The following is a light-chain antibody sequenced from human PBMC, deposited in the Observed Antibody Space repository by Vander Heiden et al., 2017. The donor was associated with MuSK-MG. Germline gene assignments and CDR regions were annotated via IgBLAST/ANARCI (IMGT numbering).Light chain of an antibody. CDR1: SSDVGGYKY. Sequence: QSALTQPASVSGSPGQSITISCTATSSDVGGYKYVSWYQQPPGKAPKLMIYDVSNRPSGVSNRFSGSKSGNTASLTISGLQAEDEADYYCSSYTSSSTLVFGGGTKLTVL. CDR2: DVS. V-gene: IGLV2-14*01. CDR3: SSYTSSSTLV. J-gene: IGLJ2*01.